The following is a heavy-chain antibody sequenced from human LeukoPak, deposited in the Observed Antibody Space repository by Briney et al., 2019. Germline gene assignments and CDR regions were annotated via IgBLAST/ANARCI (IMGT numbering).Heavy chain of an antibody. CDR3: AKPAYDYVWGSYRSDYYFDY. CDR2: ISGSGGST. CDR1: GFIFKQYV. Sequence: GGSLRLSCAASGFIFKQYVMSWVRQAPGKGLEWVSAISGSGGSTYYADSVKGRFTISRDNSKNTLYLQMNSLRAEDTAVYYCAKPAYDYVWGSYRSDYYFDYWGQGTLVTVSS. J-gene: IGHJ4*02. D-gene: IGHD3-16*02. V-gene: IGHV3-23*01.